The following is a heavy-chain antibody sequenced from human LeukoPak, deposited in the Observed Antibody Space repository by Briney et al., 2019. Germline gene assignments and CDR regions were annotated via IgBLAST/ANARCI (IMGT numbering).Heavy chain of an antibody. CDR3: ATREGGYYDSSGYYYGSPSSDY. V-gene: IGHV4-30-4*08. D-gene: IGHD3-22*01. Sequence: SETLSLTCTVSGGSISSGDYYWSWIRQPPGKGLEWIGYIYYGGSTYYNPSLKSRVTISVDTSKNQFSLKLSSVTAADTAVYYCATREGGYYDSSGYYYGSPSSDYWGQGTLVTVSS. J-gene: IGHJ4*02. CDR1: GGSISSGDYY. CDR2: IYYGGST.